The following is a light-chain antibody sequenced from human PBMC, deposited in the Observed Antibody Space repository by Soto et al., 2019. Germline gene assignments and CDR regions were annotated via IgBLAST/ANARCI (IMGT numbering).Light chain of an antibody. Sequence: DIQMTQSPSTLSASVGDRVTIICRASQSISSWLAWYQQKPGKAPKLLIYDASSLESGAPSRFSGSGSGTEFTLTISSLQPDDFATYYCQQYNSYLFGQGTKVDIK. CDR1: QSISSW. J-gene: IGKJ1*01. V-gene: IGKV1-5*02. CDR2: DAS. CDR3: QQYNSYL.